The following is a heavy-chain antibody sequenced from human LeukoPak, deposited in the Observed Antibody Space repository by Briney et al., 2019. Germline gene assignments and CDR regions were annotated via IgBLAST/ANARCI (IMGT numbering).Heavy chain of an antibody. CDR2: INPSGIST. D-gene: IGHD3-10*01. CDR3: ARGQGYTMVRGPILH. CDR1: GYIFTNHY. Sequence: ASVKVSCKSSGYIFTNHYMHWVRQAPGQGLEWMGLINPSGISTLYAEKFRGRIIMTRDMSTATDYMELSSLRSDDTAVYYCARGQGYTMVRGPILHWGQGTLVTVSS. V-gene: IGHV1-46*01. J-gene: IGHJ4*02.